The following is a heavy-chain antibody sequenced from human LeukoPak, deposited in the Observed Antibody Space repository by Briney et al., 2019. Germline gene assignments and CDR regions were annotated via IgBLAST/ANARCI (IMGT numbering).Heavy chain of an antibody. J-gene: IGHJ4*02. CDR1: GGSISSYY. CDR3: ARGVYIAAAQYGY. Sequence: ESSESLSLTFTGSGGSISSYYWSWSRQPPGKGVGWIGYIYYSVTTNYNPSLKSRVTISVDTSKNQFSLKLSSVTAADTAVYYCARGVYIAAAQYGYWGQGTLVSVSS. CDR2: IYYSVTT. V-gene: IGHV4-59*01. D-gene: IGHD6-13*01.